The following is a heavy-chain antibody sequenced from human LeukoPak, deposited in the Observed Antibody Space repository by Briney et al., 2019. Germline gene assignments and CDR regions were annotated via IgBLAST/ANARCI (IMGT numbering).Heavy chain of an antibody. CDR1: GFTFNDYA. J-gene: IGHJ5*02. CDR3: TKDVGDYGDYSLFS. Sequence: GGSLRLSSAASGFTFNDYAMHWVRQAPGKGLIWVSLISGDGGNTYYADSVKGRFTISRDNTKNSLYLQMNSLRTEDTAFYYCTKDVGDYGDYSLFSWGQGTLVTVSS. CDR2: ISGDGGNT. V-gene: IGHV3-43*02. D-gene: IGHD4-17*01.